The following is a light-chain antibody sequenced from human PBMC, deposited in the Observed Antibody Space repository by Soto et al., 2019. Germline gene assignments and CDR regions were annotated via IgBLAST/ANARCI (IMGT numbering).Light chain of an antibody. CDR1: SADVATSSF. J-gene: IGLJ1*01. CDR2: DVS. CDR3: TSYRRGPLYV. Sequence: QSVLTQPASVSGPPGQSITISCTGISADVATSSFVSWYQHRPGEAPRLILYDVSHRPSGISNRFSGSKAGDTASLTISGLHLEDEADYYCTSYRRGPLYVFGSGTKVTVL. V-gene: IGLV2-14*03.